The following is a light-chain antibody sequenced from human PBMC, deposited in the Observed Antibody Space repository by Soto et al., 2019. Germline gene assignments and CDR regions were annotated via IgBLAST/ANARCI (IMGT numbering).Light chain of an antibody. CDR1: QSVSSSY. Sequence: EIVLTQSPGTLSLSPGERATLSCRASQSVSSSYLAWYQQKPGQAPRLLIYGASSRATGIPDRFSGSGSGTDFTLTISRLEPEDFAIYFCQQLKNYPITFGQGTRLEIK. CDR2: GAS. V-gene: IGKV3-20*01. CDR3: QQLKNYPIT. J-gene: IGKJ5*01.